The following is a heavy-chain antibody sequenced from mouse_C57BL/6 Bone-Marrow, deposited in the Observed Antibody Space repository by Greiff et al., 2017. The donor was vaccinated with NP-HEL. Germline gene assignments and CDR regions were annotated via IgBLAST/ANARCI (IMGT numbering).Heavy chain of an antibody. CDR1: GFTFSSYG. V-gene: IGHV5-6*01. J-gene: IGHJ3*01. CDR2: ISSGGSYT. Sequence: EVKLVESGGDLVKPGGSLKLSCAASGFTFSSYGMSWVRQTPDKRLEWVATISSGGSYTYYPDSVKGRFTISRDNAKNTLYLQMSSLKSEDTAMYYCAPAWFAYWGQGTLVTVSA. CDR3: APAWFAY.